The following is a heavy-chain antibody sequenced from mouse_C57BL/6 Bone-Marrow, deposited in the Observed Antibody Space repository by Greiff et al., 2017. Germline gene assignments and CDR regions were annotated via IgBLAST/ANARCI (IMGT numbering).Heavy chain of an antibody. CDR2: ISNGGGST. CDR3: ARRGTTVVGC. D-gene: IGHD1-1*01. J-gene: IGHJ2*01. Sequence: EVMLVESGGGLVQPGGSLKLSCAASGFTFSDYYMYWVRQTPEKRLEWVAYISNGGGSTYYPDTVKGRFTISRVNAKNTLYLKMSRLKSEDTAMYYCARRGTTVVGCWGQGTTLTVS. CDR1: GFTFSDYY. V-gene: IGHV5-12*01.